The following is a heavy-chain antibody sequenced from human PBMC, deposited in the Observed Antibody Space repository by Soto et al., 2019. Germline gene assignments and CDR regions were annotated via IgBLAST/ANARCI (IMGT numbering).Heavy chain of an antibody. Sequence: PGESLKISCKGSGYSFTSYWIGWVRQVPGKGLEWKGIIYPGDSDTRYSPSFQGQVTISADKSISNAYLKWSSLKASDTAMYYCARHSYYDILTGFLSYYYYMDVWGKGTTVTVSS. V-gene: IGHV5-51*01. J-gene: IGHJ6*03. CDR2: IYPGDSDT. CDR1: GYSFTSYW. CDR3: ARHSYYDILTGFLSYYYYMDV. D-gene: IGHD3-9*01.